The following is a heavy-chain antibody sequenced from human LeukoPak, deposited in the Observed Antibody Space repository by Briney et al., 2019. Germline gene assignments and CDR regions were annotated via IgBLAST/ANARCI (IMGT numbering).Heavy chain of an antibody. J-gene: IGHJ4*02. D-gene: IGHD3-16*01. CDR1: GYSISSGYY. CDR3: ARDLGGGLFDY. Sequence: SETLSLTCTVSGYSISSGYYWGWIRQPPGKGLEWIGSIYHSGSTYYNPSLKSRVTISVDTSKNQFSLKLSSVTAADTAVYYCARDLGGGLFDYWGQGTLVTVSS. CDR2: IYHSGST. V-gene: IGHV4-38-2*02.